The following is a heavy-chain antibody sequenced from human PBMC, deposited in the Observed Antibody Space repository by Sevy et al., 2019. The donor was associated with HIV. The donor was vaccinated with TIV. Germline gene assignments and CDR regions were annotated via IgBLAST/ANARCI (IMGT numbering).Heavy chain of an antibody. J-gene: IGHJ5*02. D-gene: IGHD5-12*01. CDR2: IHDSGNS. CDR1: AGSISAYY. V-gene: IGHV4-59*01. CDR3: ARAPPVRSGDDSLNWFDP. Sequence: SETLSLTYSVSAGSISAYYWSWIRQPPGKGLEWIAYIHDSGNSNYNPSLKSRVTISMDTSKNQFSLKVTSVTEADTARYYCARAPPVRSGDDSLNWFDPWGQGILVTVSS.